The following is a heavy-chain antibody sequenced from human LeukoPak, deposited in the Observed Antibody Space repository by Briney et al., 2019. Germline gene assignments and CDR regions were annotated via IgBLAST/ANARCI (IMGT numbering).Heavy chain of an antibody. CDR2: IKQDGSEK. Sequence: GGSLRLSCAASGFTFSSYWMSWVRQAPGKGLEWVANIKQDGSEKYYVDSVKGRFTISRDNAKNSLYLQMNSLRAEDTAVYYCAREGDIVAVPAAPGDVWGKGTTVTVSS. CDR3: AREGDIVAVPAAPGDV. D-gene: IGHD2-2*01. J-gene: IGHJ6*04. CDR1: GFTFSSYW. V-gene: IGHV3-7*01.